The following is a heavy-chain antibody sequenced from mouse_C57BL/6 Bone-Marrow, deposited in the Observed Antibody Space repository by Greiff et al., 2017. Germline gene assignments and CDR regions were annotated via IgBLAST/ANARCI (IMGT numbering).Heavy chain of an antibody. J-gene: IGHJ4*01. CDR1: GYAFTNYL. Sequence: VQLQQSGAELVRPGTSVKVSCKASGYAFTNYLIEWVKQRPGQGLEWIGVINPGSGGTTYNEKFKGKATLTADKSSSTAYMQLSSLTSEYSAVYFCARTYYSNYYAMDYWGQGTSVTVSS. CDR2: INPGSGGT. V-gene: IGHV1-54*01. D-gene: IGHD2-5*01. CDR3: ARTYYSNYYAMDY.